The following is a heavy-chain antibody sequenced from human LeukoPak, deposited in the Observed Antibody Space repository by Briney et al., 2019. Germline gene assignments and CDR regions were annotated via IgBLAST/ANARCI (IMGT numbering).Heavy chain of an antibody. D-gene: IGHD3-9*01. V-gene: IGHV3-74*01. CDR3: ARGNYDILTA. Sequence: GGSLRLSCAVSGFTFSTYWMHWVRQVPGKGLVWVSRINSDGSITSYADAVKGRFTISRDNAKNTLYLQVNSLRPEDTAVCYCARGNYDILTAWGQGTLVTVSS. CDR1: GFTFSTYW. CDR2: INSDGSIT. J-gene: IGHJ5*02.